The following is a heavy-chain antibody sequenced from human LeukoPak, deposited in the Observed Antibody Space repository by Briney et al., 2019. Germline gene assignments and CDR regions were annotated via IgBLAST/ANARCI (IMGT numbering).Heavy chain of an antibody. D-gene: IGHD6-13*01. V-gene: IGHV3-11*06. CDR3: ARDQRSSSVGAFDY. CDR1: GFTFSDYY. J-gene: IGHJ4*02. CDR2: ISSSSSYI. Sequence: AVTLTLSCAASGFTFSDYYMSWIRQAPGKGLEWVSSISSSSSYIYYADSAKGRFTISRDNAKNSLYLQMNSLRAEDTAVYYCARDQRSSSVGAFDYWGQGTLVTVSS.